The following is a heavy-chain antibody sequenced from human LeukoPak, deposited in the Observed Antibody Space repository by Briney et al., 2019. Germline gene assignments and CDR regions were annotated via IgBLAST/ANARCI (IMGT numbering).Heavy chain of an antibody. Sequence: GGSLRLSCAASGFTFSSYAMHWVRQAPGKGLEWVAVISYDGSNKYYADSVKGRFTISRDNSKNTLYLQMNSLRAEDTAVYYCAKTPQSYDSSGYYPVVDAFDIWGQGTMVTVSS. CDR3: AKTPQSYDSSGYYPVVDAFDI. CDR2: ISYDGSNK. D-gene: IGHD3-22*01. J-gene: IGHJ3*02. CDR1: GFTFSSYA. V-gene: IGHV3-30*04.